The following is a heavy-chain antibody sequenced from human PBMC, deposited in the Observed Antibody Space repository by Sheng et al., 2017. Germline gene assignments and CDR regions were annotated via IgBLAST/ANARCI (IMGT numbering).Heavy chain of an antibody. CDR1: GFTFSSYG. J-gene: IGHJ4*02. CDR2: IRYDGSNK. D-gene: IGHD5-12*01. V-gene: IGHV3-30*02. Sequence: QVQLVESGGGRGPAWGVPSRLSCAASGFTFSSYGMHWVRQAPGKGLEWVAFIRYDGSNKYYADSVKGRFTISRDNSKNTLYLQMNSLRAEDTAVYYCAKGKYGYNPVDYWGQGTLVTVSS. CDR3: AKGKYGYNPVDY.